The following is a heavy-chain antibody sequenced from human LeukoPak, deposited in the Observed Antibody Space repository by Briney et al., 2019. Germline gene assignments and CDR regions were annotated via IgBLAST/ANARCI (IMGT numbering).Heavy chain of an antibody. D-gene: IGHD6-13*01. CDR3: ARGGVAAAGIDY. CDR1: GFSVSNYY. Sequence: GGSLRLSCAGSGFSVSNYYMNWVRQAPGKGLEWVSSISSSSSYIYYADSVKGRFTISRDNAKNSLYLQMNSLRAEDTAVYYCARGGVAAAGIDYWGQEPWSPSPQ. J-gene: IGHJ4*01. V-gene: IGHV3-21*01. CDR2: ISSSSSYI.